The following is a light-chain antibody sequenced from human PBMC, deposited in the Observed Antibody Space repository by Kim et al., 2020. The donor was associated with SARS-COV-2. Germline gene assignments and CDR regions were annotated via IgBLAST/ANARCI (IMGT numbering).Light chain of an antibody. Sequence: RITVGCTGGDRNREACDNLHWYHELPGAAPKLLIYQKAKRPSGVPDRCSGSKSGTSASLAITGLLAEDEADYYCQSYDTALSAVVFGGGTKLTVL. J-gene: IGLJ2*01. CDR3: QSYDTALSAVV. CDR2: QKA. CDR1: DRNREACDN. V-gene: IGLV1-40*01.